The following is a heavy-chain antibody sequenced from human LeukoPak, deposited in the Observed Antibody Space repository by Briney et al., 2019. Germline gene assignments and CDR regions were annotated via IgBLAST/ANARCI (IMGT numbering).Heavy chain of an antibody. CDR1: GFTFSSYS. V-gene: IGHV3-21*01. CDR3: ARGLGSGRNYNWFDP. J-gene: IGHJ5*02. Sequence: KPGGSLRLSCAASGFTFSSYSMNWVRQAPGKGLEWVSSISGSSSSIYYADSVKGRFTISRDNAKNSLYLQMNSLRAEDTAVYYCARGLGSGRNYNWFDPWGQGTLVTVSS. CDR2: ISGSSSSI. D-gene: IGHD3-10*01.